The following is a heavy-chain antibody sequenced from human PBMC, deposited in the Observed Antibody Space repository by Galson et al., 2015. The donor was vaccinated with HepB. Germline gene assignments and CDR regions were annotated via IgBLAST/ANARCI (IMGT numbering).Heavy chain of an antibody. Sequence: SVKVSCKASGYTFTSYGISWVRQAPGQGLEWMGWISAYNGNTNYAQKLQGRVTMTTDTSTSTAYMELRSLRSDDTAVYYCARDGPDCSSTSCYTLSYYYYYYMDVWGKGTTVTVSS. CDR2: ISAYNGNT. CDR3: ARDGPDCSSTSCYTLSYYYYYYMDV. CDR1: GYTFTSYG. J-gene: IGHJ6*03. D-gene: IGHD2-2*02. V-gene: IGHV1-18*01.